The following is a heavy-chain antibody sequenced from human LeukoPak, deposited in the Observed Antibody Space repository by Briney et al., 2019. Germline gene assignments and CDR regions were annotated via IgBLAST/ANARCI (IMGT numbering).Heavy chain of an antibody. CDR2: INQEGSEK. CDR3: ARNPLRRFDY. CDR1: GFTFSSYG. J-gene: IGHJ4*02. Sequence: PGGSLRLSCAASGFTFSSYGMHWVRQAPGKGLEWVADINQEGSEKYYVDSVKGRFTISRDNAKNSLYLQMNSLRAEDTAVYYCARNPLRRFDYWGQGTLVTVSS. V-gene: IGHV3-7*04.